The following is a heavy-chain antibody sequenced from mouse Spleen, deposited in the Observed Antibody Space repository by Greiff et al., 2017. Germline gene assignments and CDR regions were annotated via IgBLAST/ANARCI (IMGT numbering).Heavy chain of an antibody. V-gene: IGHV1-15*01. Sequence: QVQLQQSGAELVRPGASVTLSCKASGYTFTDYEMHWVKQTPVHGLEWIGAIDPETGGTAYNQKFKGKAILTADKSSSTAYMELRSLTSEDSAVYYCTLYDYLAWFAYWGQGTLVTVSA. CDR1: GYTFTDYE. CDR2: IDPETGGT. CDR3: TLYDYLAWFAY. J-gene: IGHJ3*01. D-gene: IGHD2-4*01.